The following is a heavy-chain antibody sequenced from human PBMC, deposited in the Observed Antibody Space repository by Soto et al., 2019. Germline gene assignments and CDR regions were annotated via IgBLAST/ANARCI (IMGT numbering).Heavy chain of an antibody. Sequence: PSDTLSLTCXVSCGSISSSNWWSFVHKPPGKGLEWIGEIYHSGSTNYNPSLKSRVTISVDKSKNQFSLKLSSVTAADTAVYYCARGSYDILTGYYLFEYWGQGTLVTVSS. J-gene: IGHJ4*02. CDR2: IYHSGST. D-gene: IGHD3-9*01. CDR1: CGSISSSNW. CDR3: ARGSYDILTGYYLFEY. V-gene: IGHV4-4*02.